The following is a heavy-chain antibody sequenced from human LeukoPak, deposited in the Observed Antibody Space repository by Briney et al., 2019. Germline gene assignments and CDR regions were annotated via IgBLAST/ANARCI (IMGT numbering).Heavy chain of an antibody. CDR2: IIPIFGTA. V-gene: IGHV1-69*01. CDR3: ACGGDSLYYYYGMDV. Sequence: SVKVPCKASGGTFSSYAISWVRQAPGQGLEWMGGIIPIFGTANYAQKFQGRVTITADESTSTAYMELSSLRSEDTAVYYCACGGDSLYYYYGMDVWGQGTTVTVSS. CDR1: GGTFSSYA. J-gene: IGHJ6*02. D-gene: IGHD2-21*02.